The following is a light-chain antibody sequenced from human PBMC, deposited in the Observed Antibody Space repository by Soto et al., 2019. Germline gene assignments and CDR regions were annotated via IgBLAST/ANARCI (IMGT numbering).Light chain of an antibody. J-gene: IGKJ1*01. CDR3: QQYGSSGT. V-gene: IGKV3-20*01. CDR1: QSVSNNY. Sequence: EIVMTQSPATLSVSTGERATLSCRASQSVSNNYLAWYQQKPGQAPRLLIYGASNRATGIPDRFSGGGSGTDFTLTISRLEPEDFAVYYCQQYGSSGTSGQGTKVAIK. CDR2: GAS.